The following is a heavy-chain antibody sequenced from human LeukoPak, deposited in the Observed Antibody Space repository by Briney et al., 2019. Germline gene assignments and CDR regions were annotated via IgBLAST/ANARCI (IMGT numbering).Heavy chain of an antibody. CDR2: IYSGGST. D-gene: IGHD2-15*01. CDR3: ARTLVVVFDY. J-gene: IGHJ4*02. Sequence: PGGSLRLSCAASGFTVSSNYMSWVRQAPGKGLEWVSVIYSGGSTYYADSVKGRFTISRDNAKNSLYLQMNSLRAEDTAVYYCARTLVVVFDYWAREPWSPSPQ. CDR1: GFTVSSNY. V-gene: IGHV3-53*01.